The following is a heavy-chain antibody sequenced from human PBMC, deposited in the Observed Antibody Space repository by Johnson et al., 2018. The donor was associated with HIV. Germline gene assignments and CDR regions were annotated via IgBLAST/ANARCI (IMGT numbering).Heavy chain of an antibody. J-gene: IGHJ3*02. V-gene: IGHV3-23*04. CDR1: GFTFGSYA. Sequence: VQLVESGGGVVQPGRSLRLSCAASGFTFGSYAMRWVRQAPGKGLEWVSVISGSGGSTYYADSVKGRFTISRDNSRNTLLLQINSLRAEDTAVYYCVKDLGLQFMEWSTAPADAFHIWGQGTMVTVSS. CDR3: VKDLGLQFMEWSTAPADAFHI. CDR2: ISGSGGST. D-gene: IGHD3-3*01.